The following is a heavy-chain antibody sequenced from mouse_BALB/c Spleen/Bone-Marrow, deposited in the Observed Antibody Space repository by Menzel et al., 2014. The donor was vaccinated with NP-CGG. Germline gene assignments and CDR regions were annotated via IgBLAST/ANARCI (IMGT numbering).Heavy chain of an antibody. CDR2: IDLANGNT. D-gene: IGHD2-10*02. Sequence: DVKLVESGAELVKPGASAKLSCTASGFNIKDTYMHWVKQRPEQGLEWIGRIDLANGNTKYDPKFQGKATITADTPSNTAYLQLSSLTSEDTAVYYCALLYGNYDYWGQGTTLTVSS. V-gene: IGHV14-3*02. J-gene: IGHJ2*01. CDR3: ALLYGNYDY. CDR1: GFNIKDTY.